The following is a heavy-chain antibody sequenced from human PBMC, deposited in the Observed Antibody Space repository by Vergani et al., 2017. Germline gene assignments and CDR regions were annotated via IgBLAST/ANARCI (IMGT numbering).Heavy chain of an antibody. J-gene: IGHJ4*02. V-gene: IGHV3-21*01. D-gene: IGHD3-16*02. CDR3: ARDGDYDYVWGSYRGNENHDY. CDR1: GFTFSSYS. CDR2: ISSSSSYI. Sequence: EVQLVESGGGLVKPGGSLRLSCAASGFTFSSYSMNWVRQAPGKGLEWVSSISSSSSYIYYADSVKGRFTISRDNAKNSLYLQMNSLRAEDTAVYYCARDGDYDYVWGSYRGNENHDYWGQGTLVTVSS.